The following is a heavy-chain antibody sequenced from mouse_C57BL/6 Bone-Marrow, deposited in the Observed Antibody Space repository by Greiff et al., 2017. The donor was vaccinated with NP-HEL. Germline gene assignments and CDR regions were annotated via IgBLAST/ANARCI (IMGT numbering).Heavy chain of an antibody. CDR3: ARDYYGSSPYWYFDV. CDR1: GYTFTSYW. Sequence: QVQLQQPGAELVRPGTSVKLSCKASGYTFTSYWMHWVKQRPGQGLAWIGVIDPSDSYTNYNQKFKGKATLTVDTSSSTAYMQLSSLTSEDSAVYYCARDYYGSSPYWYFDVWGTGTTVTVSS. J-gene: IGHJ1*03. CDR2: IDPSDSYT. V-gene: IGHV1-59*01. D-gene: IGHD1-1*01.